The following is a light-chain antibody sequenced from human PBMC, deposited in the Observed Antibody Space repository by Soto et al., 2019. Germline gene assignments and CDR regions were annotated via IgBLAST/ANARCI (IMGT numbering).Light chain of an antibody. V-gene: IGKV1-5*03. CDR3: QQYNTYPLT. Sequence: DIQMTQSPSTLSASVGDRVTITCRASQSISSWLAWYQQKPGKAPKVLIYKASSLESGVPSRFSVSGSLTEFTLTISSLQPDDFATYYCQQYNTYPLTFGQGTQVEIK. CDR2: KAS. J-gene: IGKJ1*01. CDR1: QSISSW.